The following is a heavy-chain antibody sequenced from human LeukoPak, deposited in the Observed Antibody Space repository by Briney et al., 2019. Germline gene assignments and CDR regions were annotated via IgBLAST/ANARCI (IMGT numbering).Heavy chain of an antibody. CDR3: WRARHESSVWYVGDNWFDP. Sequence: ASVKVPCKGSGYTFTSYGIRWVRQAPGQGLEWMGWSSPYNGNTNYAQKLQGTVHQTSDTSKSTAYMELKSLNSDGHAVLFWWRARHESSVWYVGDNWFDPWGERTPV. CDR2: SSPYNGNT. D-gene: IGHD6-19*01. CDR1: GYTFTSYG. V-gene: IGHV1-18*01. J-gene: IGHJ5*02.